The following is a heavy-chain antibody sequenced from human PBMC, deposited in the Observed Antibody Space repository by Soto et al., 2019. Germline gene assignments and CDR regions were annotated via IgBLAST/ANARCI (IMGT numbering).Heavy chain of an antibody. CDR1: GDSISGDY. D-gene: IGHD1-1*01. V-gene: IGHV4-59*08. J-gene: IGHJ3*02. CDR2: LYYSDGT. Sequence: QVQLQESGPGLVKPSETLSLTCSVSGDSISGDYWSWGRQPQGKGLGWIGYLYYSDGTDSNPSLKSRVTISEETSKNEFSIRRSSATAAETAMYCSARHRTTRTTDAALDIWGQGPMVTVSS. CDR3: ARHRTTRTTDAALDI.